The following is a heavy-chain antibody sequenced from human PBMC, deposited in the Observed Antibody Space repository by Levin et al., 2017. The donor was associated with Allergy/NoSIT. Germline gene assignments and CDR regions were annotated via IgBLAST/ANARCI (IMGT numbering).Heavy chain of an antibody. D-gene: IGHD3-9*01. V-gene: IGHV4-39*01. Sequence: PGTGLEWIGSIYNSGSTYYNPSLKSRVTTSVDTSKNQFSLKLSSVTAADTAVYYCARQCYDILTGYYNFDYWGQGTLVTVSS. CDR2: IYNSGST. J-gene: IGHJ4*02. CDR3: ARQCYDILTGYYNFDY.